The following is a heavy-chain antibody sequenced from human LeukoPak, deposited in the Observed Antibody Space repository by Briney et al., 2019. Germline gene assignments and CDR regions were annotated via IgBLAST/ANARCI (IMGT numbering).Heavy chain of an antibody. CDR3: ARHRKIAAPLDY. CDR1: GGSISSSSYY. J-gene: IGHJ4*02. D-gene: IGHD6-13*01. CDR2: IYYSGST. Sequence: PSETLSLTCTVSGGSISSSSYYWGWIRQPPGKGLEWIGSIYYSGSTYYNPSLKSRVTISVDTSKNQSSPKLSSVTAADTAVYYCARHRKIAAPLDYWGQGTLVTVSS. V-gene: IGHV4-39*01.